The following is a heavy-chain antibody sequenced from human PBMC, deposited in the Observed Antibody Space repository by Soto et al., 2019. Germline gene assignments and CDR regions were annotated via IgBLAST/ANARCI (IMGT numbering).Heavy chain of an antibody. CDR2: IAYDGTIK. Sequence: QEQLVESGGDVVQPGRSLTLSCAASGFTFSANAMHWVRQAPDKGLEWVAVIAYDGTIKIYRDSVKGRFTISRDDSKSTLYLRINSLRTEDSAVYYCAGGKIQGAADYLDSWGNGTLVTVSA. J-gene: IGHJ5*01. CDR3: AGGKIQGAADYLDS. CDR1: GFTFSANA. V-gene: IGHV3-30-3*01. D-gene: IGHD5-12*01.